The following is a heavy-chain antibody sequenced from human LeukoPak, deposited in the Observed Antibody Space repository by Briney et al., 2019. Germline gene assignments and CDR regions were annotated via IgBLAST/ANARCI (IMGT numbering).Heavy chain of an antibody. D-gene: IGHD3-10*01. CDR2: ISSSSYI. J-gene: IGHJ4*02. Sequence: GGSLRLSCAASGFTFSSYSMNWVRQAPGKGLEWVSSISSSSYIYYADSVKGRFTISRDNAKNSLYLQMNSLRAEDTAVYYCARDRDPLVRCDYWGQGTLVTVSS. CDR3: ARDRDPLVRCDY. CDR1: GFTFSSYS. V-gene: IGHV3-21*01.